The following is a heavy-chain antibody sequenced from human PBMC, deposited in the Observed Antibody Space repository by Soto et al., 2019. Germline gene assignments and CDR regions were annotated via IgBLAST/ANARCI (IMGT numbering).Heavy chain of an antibody. Sequence: GGSLRLSCAASGFTFSNAWMNWVRQAPGKGLEWVGRIKSKTDGGTTDYAAPVKGRFTISRDDSKNTLYLQMNSLKTEDTAVYYCTTTSGGPWTDDFDYWGQGTLVTVSS. CDR3: TTTSGGPWTDDFDY. D-gene: IGHD5-12*01. CDR2: IKSKTDGGTT. V-gene: IGHV3-15*07. J-gene: IGHJ4*02. CDR1: GFTFSNAW.